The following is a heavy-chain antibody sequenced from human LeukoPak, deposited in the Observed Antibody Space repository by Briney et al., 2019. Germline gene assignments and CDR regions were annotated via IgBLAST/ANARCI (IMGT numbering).Heavy chain of an antibody. V-gene: IGHV6-1*01. CDR1: GDSVSSNSAA. CDR2: TYYRSKWHN. J-gene: IGHJ4*02. D-gene: IGHD4-23*01. CDR3: ARTYGGNNDY. Sequence: SQTLSPTCAISGDSVSSNSAAWNWIRQSPSRGLEWLGRTYYRSKWHNDYAVSVKSRITIDPDTSKNQFSLQLKSVTPGDTAVYYCARTYGGNNDYWGQGTLVTVSS.